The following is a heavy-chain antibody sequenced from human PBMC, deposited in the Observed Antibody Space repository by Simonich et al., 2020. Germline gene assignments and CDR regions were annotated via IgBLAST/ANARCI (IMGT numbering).Heavy chain of an antibody. Sequence: QVQLVQSGAEVKKPGASVKVSCKASGYTFTGYYMHWVRQAPGQGLEWMGWINPNSCGTNYAQKFQGRVTMTRDTSISTAYMELSRLRSDDTAVYYCARDLRGSYYYYYSMDVWGKGTTVTVSS. V-gene: IGHV1-2*02. CDR2: INPNSCGT. CDR3: ARDLRGSYYYYYSMDV. D-gene: IGHD1-26*01. J-gene: IGHJ6*03. CDR1: GYTFTGYY.